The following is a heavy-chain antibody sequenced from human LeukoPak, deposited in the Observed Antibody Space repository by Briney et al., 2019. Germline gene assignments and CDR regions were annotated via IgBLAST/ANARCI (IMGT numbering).Heavy chain of an antibody. D-gene: IGHD1-26*01. J-gene: IGHJ4*02. CDR2: INPSGGST. Sequence: ASVKVSCKASGYTFTSYYMHWVRQAPGQGLEWMGVINPSGGSTSYAQKFKGRVTITRDTSTSTVYMELSSLRSEDTAVYYCARLGGELLPFDYWGQGTLVTVSS. V-gene: IGHV1-46*01. CDR1: GYTFTSYY. CDR3: ARLGGELLPFDY.